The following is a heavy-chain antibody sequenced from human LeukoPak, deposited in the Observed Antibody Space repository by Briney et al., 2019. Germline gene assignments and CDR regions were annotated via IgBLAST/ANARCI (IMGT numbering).Heavy chain of an antibody. CDR2: IYTSGST. CDR3: AGGGWNEGQEAAAGTRGAFDI. V-gene: IGHV4-4*07. Sequence: KPSETLSLTCTVSGGSISSYYWSWIRQPAGKGLEWIGRIYTSGSTNYNPSLKSRVTMSVDTSKNQFSLKLNSVTAADTAVYYCAGGGWNEGQEAAAGTRGAFDIWGQGTMVTVSS. J-gene: IGHJ3*02. D-gene: IGHD6-13*01. CDR1: GGSISSYY.